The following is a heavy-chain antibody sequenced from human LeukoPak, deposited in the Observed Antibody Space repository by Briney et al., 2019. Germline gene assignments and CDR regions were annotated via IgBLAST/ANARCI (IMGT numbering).Heavy chain of an antibody. D-gene: IGHD6-13*01. CDR3: ARKGSSWYAYYFDY. V-gene: IGHV4-4*02. CDR1: GGSISSSNW. CDR2: IYHSGST. J-gene: IGHJ4*02. Sequence: SETLSLTCAVSGGSISSSNWWSWVRQPPGKGLEWIGEIYHSGSTNYNPSLKSRVTISVDKSKNQFSLKLSSVTAADTAAYYCARKGSSWYAYYFDYWGQGTLVTVSS.